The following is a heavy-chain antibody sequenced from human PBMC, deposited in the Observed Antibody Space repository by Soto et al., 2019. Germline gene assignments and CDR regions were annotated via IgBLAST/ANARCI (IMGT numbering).Heavy chain of an antibody. CDR1: GGSFSGYY. CDR2: INHSGSN. D-gene: IGHD5-18*01. Sequence: QVQLQQWGAGLLKPSENLSLTCAVYGGSFSGYYWSWIRQHPGKGLEWIGEINHSGSNNYNPSLKGRVTISVDTSQNQFSLKLSDVTAADTAVYYCARPTGRGYRYGSPPGRYGMDVWGQGTTVTVSS. CDR3: ARPTGRGYRYGSPPGRYGMDV. V-gene: IGHV4-34*01. J-gene: IGHJ6*02.